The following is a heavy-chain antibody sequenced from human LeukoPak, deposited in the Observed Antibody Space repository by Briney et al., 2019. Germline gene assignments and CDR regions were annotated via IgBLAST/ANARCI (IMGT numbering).Heavy chain of an antibody. Sequence: PGGSLRLSCAASGFTFSSYSMNWVRQAPGKGLEWVSSISSSSSYIYYADSVKGRFTISRDNAKNSLYLQMNSLRAEDTAVYYCARADYDSSGYYHCYFDYWGQGTLVTVSS. D-gene: IGHD3-22*01. CDR2: ISSSSSYI. J-gene: IGHJ4*02. CDR3: ARADYDSSGYYHCYFDY. CDR1: GFTFSSYS. V-gene: IGHV3-21*01.